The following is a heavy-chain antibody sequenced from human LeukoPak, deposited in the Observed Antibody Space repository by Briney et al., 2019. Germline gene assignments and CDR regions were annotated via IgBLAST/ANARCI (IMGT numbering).Heavy chain of an antibody. J-gene: IGHJ4*02. D-gene: IGHD3-3*01. CDR2: ISSSGTYI. CDR1: GFTFSNYT. V-gene: IGHV3-21*04. CDR3: AKDTRTISCLDY. Sequence: GGSLRFSCAASGFTFSNYTMNWVRQAPGKGLEWVSCISSSGTYIYYADSMKGRFTISRDNAKNSLYLQMNSLRAEETAVYYCAKDTRTISCLDYWGQGTLVTVSS.